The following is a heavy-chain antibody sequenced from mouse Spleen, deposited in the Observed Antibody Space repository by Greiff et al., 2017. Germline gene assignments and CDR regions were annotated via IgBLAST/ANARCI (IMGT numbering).Heavy chain of an antibody. CDR2: ISSGGSYT. D-gene: IGHD1-1*01. V-gene: IGHV5-6*01. J-gene: IGHJ3*01. Sequence: EVMLVESGGDLVKPGGSLKLSCAASGFTFSSYGMSWVRQTPDKRLEWVATISSGGSYTYYPDSVKGRFTISRDNAKNTLYLQMSSLKSEDTAMYYCARHTTVVAPFAYWGQGTLVTVSA. CDR3: ARHTTVVAPFAY. CDR1: GFTFSSYG.